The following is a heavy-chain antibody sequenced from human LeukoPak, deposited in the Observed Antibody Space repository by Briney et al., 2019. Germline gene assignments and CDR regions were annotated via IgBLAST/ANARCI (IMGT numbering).Heavy chain of an antibody. V-gene: IGHV4-59*01. CDR3: AGTPTYCSGGSCYSKNWFDP. D-gene: IGHD2-15*01. CDR1: GGSISSYY. Sequence: KPSETLSLTCTVSGGSISSYYWSWIRQPPGKGLEWIGYIYYSGITNYNPSLRSRVTISVDTSKNQFSLKLSSVTAADTAVYYCAGTPTYCSGGSCYSKNWFDPWGQGTLVTVSS. CDR2: IYYSGIT. J-gene: IGHJ5*02.